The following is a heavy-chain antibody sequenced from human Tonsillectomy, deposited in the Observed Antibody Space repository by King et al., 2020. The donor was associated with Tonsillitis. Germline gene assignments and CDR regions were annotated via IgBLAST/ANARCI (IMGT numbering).Heavy chain of an antibody. CDR1: GFSLSTSGVG. V-gene: IGHV2-5*05. Sequence: LKESGPTLVKPTQTLTLTCTFSGFSLSTSGVGVGRIRQPPGKALEWLALIYWDDDKRYGPSLRSRVTIAKDTSKNQVVLTMTKMDPVDTGTYYCAHRKNAAASGTGAFDIWGQGTVVTVSS. J-gene: IGHJ3*02. CDR3: AHRKNAAASGTGAFDI. D-gene: IGHD6-13*01. CDR2: IYWDDDK.